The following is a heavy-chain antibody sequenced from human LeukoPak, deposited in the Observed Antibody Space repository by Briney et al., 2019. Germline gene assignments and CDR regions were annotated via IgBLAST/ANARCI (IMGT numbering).Heavy chain of an antibody. Sequence: ASVKVSCKASGGTFSSYDISWVRQAPGQGLEWMGGIMPMFGKTNYAQKFQGRVTTTADKATSTAYMELSSLRSEDTAVYYCARDIRFGRARYMDVWGKGTTVTVSS. V-gene: IGHV1-69*06. J-gene: IGHJ6*03. CDR1: GGTFSSYD. CDR2: IMPMFGKT. D-gene: IGHD3-10*01. CDR3: ARDIRFGRARYMDV.